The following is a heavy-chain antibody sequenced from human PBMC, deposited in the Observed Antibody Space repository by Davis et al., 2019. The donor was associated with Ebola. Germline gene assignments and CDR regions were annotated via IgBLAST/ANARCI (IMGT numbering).Heavy chain of an antibody. CDR3: ARGRYCSSTSCYSYYYGMDV. J-gene: IGHJ6*02. Sequence: GGSLRLSCAASGLTFSRNAMHWVRQAPGKGLEWVALISYGGTNKYYADSVKGRFTISRDNSKNTLYLQMNSLRAEDTAVYYCARGRYCSSTSCYSYYYGMDVWGQGTTVTVSS. CDR2: ISYGGTNK. CDR1: GLTFSRNA. D-gene: IGHD2-2*01. V-gene: IGHV3-30-3*01.